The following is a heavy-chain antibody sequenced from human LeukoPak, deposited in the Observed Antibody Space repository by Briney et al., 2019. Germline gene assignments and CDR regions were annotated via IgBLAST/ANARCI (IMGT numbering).Heavy chain of an antibody. V-gene: IGHV4-38-2*01. D-gene: IGHD2-2*01. CDR2: IFHNGIT. J-gene: IGHJ4*02. CDR3: ARRISTRRGETCSSTSCYFDY. CDR1: GFSINSGYF. Sequence: SETLSLTCAVSGFSINSGYFWAWIRQSPGKGLEWIGSIFHNGITYYNPSLKSRITISVDTSKNQFSLRLSSVTAADTAVYYRARRISTRRGETCSSTSCYFDYWGQGTLVTVSS.